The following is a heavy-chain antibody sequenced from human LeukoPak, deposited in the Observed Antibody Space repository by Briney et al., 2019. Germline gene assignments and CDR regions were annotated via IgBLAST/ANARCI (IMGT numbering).Heavy chain of an antibody. Sequence: SETLSLTCAVSGGSISSSNWWSWVRQPPGKGLEWIGSIYHSGSTYYNPSLKSRVTISVDTSKNQFSLKLSSVTAADTAVYHCARGGSSSRGRFDYWGQGTLVTVSS. V-gene: IGHV4-4*02. CDR3: ARGGSSSRGRFDY. J-gene: IGHJ4*02. CDR2: IYHSGST. CDR1: GGSISSSNW. D-gene: IGHD6-6*01.